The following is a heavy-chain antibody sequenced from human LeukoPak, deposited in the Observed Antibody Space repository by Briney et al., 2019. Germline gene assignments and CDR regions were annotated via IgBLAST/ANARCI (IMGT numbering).Heavy chain of an antibody. CDR3: ARGSIVGATWAFDI. Sequence: GASAKVSCKASGYTFTSYGISWVRQAPGQGLEWMGRIIPILGIANYAQKFQGRVTITADKSTSTAYMELSSLRSEDTAVYYCARGSIVGATWAFDIWGQGTMVTVSS. CDR2: IIPILGIA. D-gene: IGHD1-26*01. V-gene: IGHV1-69*04. CDR1: GYTFTSYG. J-gene: IGHJ3*02.